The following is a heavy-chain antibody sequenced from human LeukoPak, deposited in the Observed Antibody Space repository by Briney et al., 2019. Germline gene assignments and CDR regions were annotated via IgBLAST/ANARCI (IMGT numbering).Heavy chain of an antibody. J-gene: IGHJ4*02. V-gene: IGHV4-31*03. CDR2: IYYSGST. CDR1: GGSISSGGYY. CDR3: AALDTAMGYFDY. Sequence: PSQTLSLTCTVSGGSISSGGYYWSWIRQHPGKGLEWIGYIYYSGSTYYNPSLKSRVTISADTSKNQFSLKLSSVTAADTAVYYCAALDTAMGYFDYWGQGTLVTVSS. D-gene: IGHD5-18*01.